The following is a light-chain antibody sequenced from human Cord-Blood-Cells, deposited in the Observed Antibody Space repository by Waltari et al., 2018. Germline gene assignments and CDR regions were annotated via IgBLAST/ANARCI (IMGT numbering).Light chain of an antibody. V-gene: IGLV3-1*01. CDR3: QAWDSSTDPPGDVV. Sequence: SYELTQPPSVSVSPGQTASITCSGDKLGVKYASWNTQKPGQSPVLVIYQDSKRPPGIPERFSGSNSGNTATLTISGTQAMDEADYYCQAWDSSTDPPGDVVFGGGTKLTVL. J-gene: IGLJ2*01. CDR2: QDS. CDR1: KLGVKY.